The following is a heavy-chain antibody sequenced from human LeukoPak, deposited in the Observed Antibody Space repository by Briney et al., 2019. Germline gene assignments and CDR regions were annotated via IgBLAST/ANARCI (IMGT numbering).Heavy chain of an antibody. CDR3: ARHVSEGAHYNYYVDV. Sequence: PSETLSLTCTVSGGSISSSPHYWGWIRQPPGKGLEWIGTIHHTGGTYYNPSLRSRVTIYALTSKNQFSLKLNSVTAADTAVYYCARHVSEGAHYNYYVDVWGKGATVTVSS. D-gene: IGHD5/OR15-5a*01. V-gene: IGHV4-39*01. CDR1: GGSISSSPHY. CDR2: IHHTGGT. J-gene: IGHJ6*03.